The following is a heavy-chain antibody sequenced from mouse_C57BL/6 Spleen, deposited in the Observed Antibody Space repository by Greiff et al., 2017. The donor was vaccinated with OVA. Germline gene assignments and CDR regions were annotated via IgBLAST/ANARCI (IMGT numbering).Heavy chain of an antibody. V-gene: IGHV1-15*01. Sequence: QVQLQQSGAELVRPGASVTLSCKASGYTFTDYEMHWVKQTPVHGLKWIGAIDPETGGTAYNQKFKGKAILTADKSSSTAYMELRSLTSEDSAVYYCTRGEAYSNWNYYAMDYWGQGTSVTVSS. D-gene: IGHD2-5*01. J-gene: IGHJ4*01. CDR2: IDPETGGT. CDR3: TRGEAYSNWNYYAMDY. CDR1: GYTFTDYE.